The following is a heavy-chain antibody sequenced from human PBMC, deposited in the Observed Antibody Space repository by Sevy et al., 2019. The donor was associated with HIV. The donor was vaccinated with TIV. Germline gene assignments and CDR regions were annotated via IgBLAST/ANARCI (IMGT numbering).Heavy chain of an antibody. Sequence: ASVKVSCKASGYTFTRYGISWVRQAPGQGLEWMGWISAYNGNTNYAQKLQGRVTMTTDTSKSTAYMELRSLRSDDTALYYCSRSITGTTPYNWLDPWGQGTLVTVSS. J-gene: IGHJ5*02. CDR2: ISAYNGNT. CDR1: GYTFTRYG. CDR3: SRSITGTTPYNWLDP. V-gene: IGHV1-18*01. D-gene: IGHD1-7*01.